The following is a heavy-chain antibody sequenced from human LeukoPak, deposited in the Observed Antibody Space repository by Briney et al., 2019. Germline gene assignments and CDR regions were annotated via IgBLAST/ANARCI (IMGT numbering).Heavy chain of an antibody. J-gene: IGHJ3*02. CDR3: ARGGLLWFGELLEAFDI. D-gene: IGHD3-10*01. V-gene: IGHV3-21*04. Sequence: SGGSLRLSCAASGFTFSSYSMNWVRQAPGKGLEGVSSISSSSSYIYYADSVKGRFTISRDNAKNSLYLQMNSLRAEDTALYYCARGGLLWFGELLEAFDIWGQGTMVTVSS. CDR2: ISSSSSYI. CDR1: GFTFSSYS.